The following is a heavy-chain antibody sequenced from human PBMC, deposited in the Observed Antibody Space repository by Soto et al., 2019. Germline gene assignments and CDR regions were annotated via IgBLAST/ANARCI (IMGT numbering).Heavy chain of an antibody. CDR3: ARDGSIAARPKDY. V-gene: IGHV3-21*01. Sequence: EVQLVESGGGLVKPGGSLRLSCAASGFTFSSYSMNWVRQAPGKGLEWVSSISSSSSYIYYADSVKGRFTISRDNAKNSLYLQMNSLRAEDTAVYYCARDGSIAARPKDYWGQGTLVTVSS. D-gene: IGHD6-6*01. CDR2: ISSSSSYI. J-gene: IGHJ4*02. CDR1: GFTFSSYS.